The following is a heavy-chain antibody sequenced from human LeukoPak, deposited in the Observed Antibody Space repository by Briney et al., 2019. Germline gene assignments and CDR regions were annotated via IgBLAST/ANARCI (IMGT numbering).Heavy chain of an antibody. J-gene: IGHJ3*02. CDR1: GGSISSGGYY. V-gene: IGHV4-31*03. D-gene: IGHD4-23*01. CDR2: IYYSGST. CDR3: AIVVVTPASDAFDI. Sequence: SQTLSLTCTVSGGSISSGGYYWSWIRQHPGKGLEWIGYIYYSGSTYYNPSLKSRVTISVDTSKNQFSLKLSSVTAADTAVYYCAIVVVTPASDAFDIWGQGTMVTVSS.